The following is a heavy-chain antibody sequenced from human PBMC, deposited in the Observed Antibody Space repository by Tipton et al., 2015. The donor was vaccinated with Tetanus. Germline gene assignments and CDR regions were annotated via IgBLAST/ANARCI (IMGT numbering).Heavy chain of an antibody. CDR1: GGSFSGYY. J-gene: IGHJ5*02. Sequence: TLSLTCAVYGGSFSGYYWTWIRQPPGKGLEWIGEINHNGSTNYNPSLKSRVTIPVDTSKNQFSLKLSSVTATDTAVYYCAAQIIPTDRGGWFDPWGQGTLVTVSS. V-gene: IGHV4-34*01. D-gene: IGHD3-3*01. CDR2: INHNGST. CDR3: AAQIIPTDRGGWFDP.